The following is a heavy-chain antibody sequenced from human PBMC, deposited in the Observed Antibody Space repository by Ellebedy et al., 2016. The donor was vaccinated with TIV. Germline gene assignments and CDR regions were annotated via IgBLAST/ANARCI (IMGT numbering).Heavy chain of an antibody. CDR3: ARGRAGVVGGIDF. J-gene: IGHJ4*02. Sequence: GGSLRLSCAASGFTFSTFWMHWVRQAPGKGLVWVSRINPDGRITSYADSVKGRFTISRDNAKNSLFLQMNTLRPEDTAVYYCARGRAGVVGGIDFWGQGTLVTVSS. V-gene: IGHV3-74*01. CDR1: GFTFSTFW. CDR2: INPDGRIT. D-gene: IGHD1-26*01.